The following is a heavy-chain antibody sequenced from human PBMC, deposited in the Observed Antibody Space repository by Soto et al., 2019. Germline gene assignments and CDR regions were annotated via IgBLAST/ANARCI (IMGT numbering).Heavy chain of an antibody. D-gene: IGHD3-22*01. CDR3: ARSGLALPYSASHWFDP. V-gene: IGHV3-23*01. CDR1: GFTLRNHV. CDR2: ISGSGGST. Sequence: GRSLRLSWAASGFTLRNHVMSWVRQAPGKGLEWVSGISGSGGSTYYADSVKGRFTISRDNAKNSLFLQMNSLRGEDTAVYYCARSGLALPYSASHWFDPWGHGTLVTVSS. J-gene: IGHJ5*02.